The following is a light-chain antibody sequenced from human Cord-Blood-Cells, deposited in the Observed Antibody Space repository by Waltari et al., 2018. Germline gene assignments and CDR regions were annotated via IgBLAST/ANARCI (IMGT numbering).Light chain of an antibody. V-gene: IGLV6-57*02. J-gene: IGLJ3*02. CDR1: SGSIASNY. Sequence: NFMLTQPHSESESPGKTVTISCTGSSGSIASNYVQWYQQRPGSAPTTVIYEDNQRPSGVPDRFSGSIDSSSNSASLTISGLKTEDEADYYCQSYDSSNWVFGGGTKLTVL. CDR3: QSYDSSNWV. CDR2: EDN.